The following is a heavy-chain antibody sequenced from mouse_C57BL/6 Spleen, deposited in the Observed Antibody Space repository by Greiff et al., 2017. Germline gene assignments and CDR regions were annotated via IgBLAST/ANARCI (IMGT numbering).Heavy chain of an antibody. V-gene: IGHV5-9*01. D-gene: IGHD2-3*01. CDR1: GFTFSSYT. Sequence: EVMLVESGGGLVKPGGSLKLSCAASGFTFSSYTMSWVRQTPEKRLEWVATISGGCGNTYYPDSVKGRFTISRDNAKNTLYLQMSSLRSEDTALYYCARHYDGPAWFAYWGQGTLVTVSA. J-gene: IGHJ3*01. CDR3: ARHYDGPAWFAY. CDR2: ISGGCGNT.